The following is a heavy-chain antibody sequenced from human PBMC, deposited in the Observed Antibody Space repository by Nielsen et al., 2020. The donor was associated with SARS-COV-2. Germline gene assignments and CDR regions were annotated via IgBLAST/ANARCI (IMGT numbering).Heavy chain of an antibody. D-gene: IGHD1-14*01. CDR1: GITFSSYS. V-gene: IGHV3-48*01. CDR2: ISISSSTI. CDR3: ARDREPGYNAVDY. Sequence: GGSLRLSCATSGITFSSYSMNWVRQAPGKGLEWISYISISSSTIDYADSVKGRFTISRDNAKNSLYLQMNSLRAEDTAVYYCARDREPGYNAVDYWGQGTLVTVSS. J-gene: IGHJ4*02.